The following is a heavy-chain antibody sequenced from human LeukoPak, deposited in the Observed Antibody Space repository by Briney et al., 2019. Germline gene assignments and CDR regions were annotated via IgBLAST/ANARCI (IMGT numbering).Heavy chain of an antibody. CDR2: ISGSGGST. CDR1: GFTFSSYA. CDR3: AKVKSSRISPGDDYGDYGFDY. Sequence: PGGSLRLSCAASGFTFSSYAMSWVRQAPGKGLEWVSAISGSGGSTYYADSVKGRFTISRDNSKNTLYLQMNSLRAEDTAVYYCAKVKSSRISPGDDYGDYGFDYWGQGTLVTVSS. D-gene: IGHD4-17*01. J-gene: IGHJ4*02. V-gene: IGHV3-23*01.